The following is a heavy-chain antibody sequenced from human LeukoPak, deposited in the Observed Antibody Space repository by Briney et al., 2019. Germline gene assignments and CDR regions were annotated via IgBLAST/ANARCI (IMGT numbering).Heavy chain of an antibody. V-gene: IGHV3-48*01. J-gene: IGHJ3*02. CDR3: ARSYQLQEEAFDI. CDR1: GFTFSSYS. D-gene: IGHD2-2*01. CDR2: ISSSSSTI. Sequence: PGGSLRLSCAASGFTFSSYSMNWVRQAPGKGLEWVSYISSSSSTIYYADSVKGRFTISRDNAKNSLYLQMNSPRAEDTAVYYCARSYQLQEEAFDIWGQGTVVTVSS.